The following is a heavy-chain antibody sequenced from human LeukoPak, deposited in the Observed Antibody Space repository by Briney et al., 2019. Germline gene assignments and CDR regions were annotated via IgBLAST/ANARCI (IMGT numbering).Heavy chain of an antibody. J-gene: IGHJ4*02. D-gene: IGHD6-19*01. CDR3: ARVSPPYSSGWYVFDY. CDR2: ISYDGSNK. Sequence: GGSLRLSCAASGFTFSSYAMHWVRQAPGKGLEWVAVISYDGSNKYYADSVKGRFTISRDNSKNTLYLQMNSLRAEDTAVYYCARVSPPYSSGWYVFDYWGQGTLVTVSS. CDR1: GFTFSSYA. V-gene: IGHV3-30-3*01.